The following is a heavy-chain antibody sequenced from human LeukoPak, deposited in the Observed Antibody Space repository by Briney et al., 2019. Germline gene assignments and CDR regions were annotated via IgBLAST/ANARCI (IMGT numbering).Heavy chain of an antibody. V-gene: IGHV3-7*01. D-gene: IGHD4-17*01. CDR2: IKQDGSEK. CDR3: ARSMTTDDY. Sequence: GRSLRLFCAASGFTFSSYWMSWVRQAPGKGLEWVASIKQDGSEKYYVDSVKGRFTISRDNAKNSLYLQMNSLRAEDTAVYYCARSMTTDDYWGQGTLVTVSS. J-gene: IGHJ4*02. CDR1: GFTFSSYW.